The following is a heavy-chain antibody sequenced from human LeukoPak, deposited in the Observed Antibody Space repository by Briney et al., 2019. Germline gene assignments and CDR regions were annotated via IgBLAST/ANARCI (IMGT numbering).Heavy chain of an antibody. V-gene: IGHV3-7*03. J-gene: IGHJ4*02. CDR1: GFTFSSYW. CDR3: ARVGNYYDSSGYYLSFDY. CDR2: IKQDGSEK. D-gene: IGHD3-22*01. Sequence: GGSLRLSCAASGFTFSSYWMSWVRQAPGKGLEWVANIKQDGSEKYYVDSVKGRFTISRDNAKNSLYLQMNSLRAEDTAVYYCARVGNYYDSSGYYLSFDYWGQGTLVTVSS.